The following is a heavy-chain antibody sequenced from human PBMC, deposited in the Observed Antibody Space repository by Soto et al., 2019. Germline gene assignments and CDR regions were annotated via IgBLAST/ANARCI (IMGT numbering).Heavy chain of an antibody. CDR1: CYPFAKYG. V-gene: IGHV1-18*01. CDR2: ISAYNGNT. J-gene: IGHJ4*01. Sequence: ASVKVSSTSSCYPFAKYGISWGRQAPGQGLEWMGWISAYNGNTNYAQKLQGRVTMTTDTSTSTAYMELRSLRSDDTAGYDCARDTMGYCISTSPQCLVSFDYWG. CDR3: ARDTMGYCISTSPQCLVSFDY. D-gene: IGHD2-2*01.